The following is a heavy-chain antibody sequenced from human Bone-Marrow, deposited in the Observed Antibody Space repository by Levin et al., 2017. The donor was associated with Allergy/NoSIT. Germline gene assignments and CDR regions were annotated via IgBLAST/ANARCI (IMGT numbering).Heavy chain of an antibody. CDR2: ISGSGITK. D-gene: IGHD6-19*01. CDR1: GFPFRDYY. V-gene: IGHV3-11*01. Sequence: PGGSLRLSCAASGFPFRDYYMTWIRQSPGKGLEWISYISGSGITKSYADSVKGRFTISRDNAKNSLYLQMNSLGVEDTAVYYCARVKSQEQWLTYAYWGQGALVTVSS. J-gene: IGHJ4*02. CDR3: ARVKSQEQWLTYAY.